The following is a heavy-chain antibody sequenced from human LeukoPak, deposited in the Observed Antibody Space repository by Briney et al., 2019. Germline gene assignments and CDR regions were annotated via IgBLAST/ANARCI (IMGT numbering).Heavy chain of an antibody. CDR3: ARGRRDVLRFLEWRRPLYGMDV. CDR2: MNPNSGNT. D-gene: IGHD3-3*01. Sequence: ASVKVSCKASGYTFTSYEINWVRQATGQGLEWIGWMNPNSGNTGYAQKFQGRVTMTRNTSISTAYMELSSLRSEDTAVYYCARGRRDVLRFLEWRRPLYGMDVWGQGTTVTVSS. CDR1: GYTFTSYE. J-gene: IGHJ6*02. V-gene: IGHV1-8*01.